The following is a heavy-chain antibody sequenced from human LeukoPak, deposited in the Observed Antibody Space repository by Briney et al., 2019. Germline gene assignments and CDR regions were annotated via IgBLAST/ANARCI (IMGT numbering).Heavy chain of an antibody. D-gene: IGHD3-22*01. V-gene: IGHV1-18*01. CDR2: ISTYNGNT. CDR3: ARVYNYYDTSGYYLGNYFDY. CDR1: GYTFTSYG. J-gene: IGHJ4*02. Sequence: ASVKVSCKASGYTFTSYGNTCVRQAPGQGLEWMGWISTYNGNTNNAQKLQGRVTMTTDTSTSTAYMELRSLRSDDTAVYYWARVYNYYDTSGYYLGNYFDYWGRGTLVTVSS.